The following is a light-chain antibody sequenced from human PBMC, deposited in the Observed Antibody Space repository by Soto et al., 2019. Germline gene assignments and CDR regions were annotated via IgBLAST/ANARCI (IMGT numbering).Light chain of an antibody. CDR3: QQYGSSPWT. CDR1: QSVSSSY. V-gene: IGKV3-20*01. J-gene: IGKJ1*01. Sequence: EIVLTQSPGTLSLSPGERATLSCRASQSVSSSYLAWYQQKPGQAPRLLIYGASSRATGIPDWFSSSWSGKVFTLIISRQEPEYFAVYYRQQYGSSPWTFGQGTKVEIK. CDR2: GAS.